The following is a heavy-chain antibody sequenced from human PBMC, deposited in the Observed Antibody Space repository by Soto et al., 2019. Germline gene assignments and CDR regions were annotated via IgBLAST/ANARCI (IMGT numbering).Heavy chain of an antibody. Sequence: EAQLVQSGAEVKKPGETLKISCKGSGYSFTRHWIGWVRQMPGKGLEWMGIIYPGDSDTMYRPSFQGQVTISGDKSINTAYLQWSSLKASDTAVYYCARLRRGTGDNAAFEIWGQGTMVTVSS. V-gene: IGHV5-51*01. CDR3: ARLRRGTGDNAAFEI. D-gene: IGHD7-27*01. CDR2: IYPGDSDT. J-gene: IGHJ3*02. CDR1: GYSFTRHW.